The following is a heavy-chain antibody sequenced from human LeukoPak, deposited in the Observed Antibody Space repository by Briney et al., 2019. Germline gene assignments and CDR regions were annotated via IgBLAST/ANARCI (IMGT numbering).Heavy chain of an antibody. J-gene: IGHJ4*02. CDR1: GFTFSSYA. CDR3: AKSGGYGLIDY. Sequence: GSLRLSCAASGFTFSSYAMSWVRQPPGKGLEWIGNIYDSGSTYYNASLQSRVTISIDTSKNQFSLRLSSVTAADTAMYYCAKSGGYGLIDYWGQGTLVTASS. CDR2: IYDSGST. V-gene: IGHV4-59*04. D-gene: IGHD1-26*01.